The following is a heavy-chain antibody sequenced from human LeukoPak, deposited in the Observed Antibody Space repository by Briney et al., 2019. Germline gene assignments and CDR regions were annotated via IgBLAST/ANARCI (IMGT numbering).Heavy chain of an antibody. J-gene: IGHJ4*02. Sequence: GGSLRLSCAASGSTFSSYAMSWVRQAPGKGLEWVSAISGSGGSTYYADSVKGRFTISRGNSKNTLYLQMNSLRAEDTAVYYCAKDLLAAYYPVDYWGQETLVTVSS. CDR3: AKDLLAAYYPVDY. V-gene: IGHV3-23*01. CDR2: ISGSGGST. D-gene: IGHD3-10*01. CDR1: GSTFSSYA.